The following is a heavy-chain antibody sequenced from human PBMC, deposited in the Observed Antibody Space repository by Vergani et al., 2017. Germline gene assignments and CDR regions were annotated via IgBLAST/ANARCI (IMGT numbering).Heavy chain of an antibody. V-gene: IGHV3-7*04. Sequence: EVQLMESGGGLVQSGGSLRLSCEASGFTFRGHWMSWVRQAPGKGLEWLAKVNQDASQSYYVDSVKGRFTISRDNAKTSLYLQMNSLRAEDTAVYYCARGGFSTWDYWGQGTLVTVSS. CDR3: ARGGFSTWDY. CDR1: GFTFRGHW. J-gene: IGHJ4*02. CDR2: VNQDASQS. D-gene: IGHD2-2*01.